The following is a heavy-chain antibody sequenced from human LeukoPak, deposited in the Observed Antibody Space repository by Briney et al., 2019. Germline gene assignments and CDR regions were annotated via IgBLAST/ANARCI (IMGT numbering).Heavy chain of an antibody. V-gene: IGHV3-33*01. J-gene: IGHJ4*02. CDR3: AREPNAVAAYPYFDY. CDR1: GFTFRRYG. D-gene: IGHD6-19*01. Sequence: GRSLRLSCASSGFTFRRYGMHWVSQAPGKGLEWVAVIRYDRSNKYYADSVKGRFTISRDNSKNTLYLQMNSLRAEDTAVYYCAREPNAVAAYPYFDYWGQGTLVTVSS. CDR2: IRYDRSNK.